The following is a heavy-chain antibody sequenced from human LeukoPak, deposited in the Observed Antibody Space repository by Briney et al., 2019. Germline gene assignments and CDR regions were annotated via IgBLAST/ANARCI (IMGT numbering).Heavy chain of an antibody. D-gene: IGHD1-26*01. CDR1: GYTFTDYY. CDR2: INPNSGGT. Sequence: GASVKVSCKTSGYTFTDYYMHWVRQAPGQGLEWMGWINPNSGGTNYAHNLQGRLTMTTDTSTSTAYMELRNLKSDDTAVYYCARSGGYYFYMDVWGKGTTVTVSS. J-gene: IGHJ6*03. V-gene: IGHV1-2*07. CDR3: ARSGGYYFYMDV.